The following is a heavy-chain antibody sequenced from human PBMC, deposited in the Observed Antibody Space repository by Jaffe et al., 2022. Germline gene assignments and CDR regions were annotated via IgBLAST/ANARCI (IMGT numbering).Heavy chain of an antibody. Sequence: QVQLQQWGAGLLKPSETLSLTCAVYGGSFSGYYWSWIRQPPGKGLEWIGEINHSGSTNYNPSLKSRVTISVDTSKNQFSLKLSSVTAADTAVYYCARGPYYYDSSGYYYPYYYYYMDVWGKGTTVTVSS. CDR2: INHSGST. D-gene: IGHD3-22*01. V-gene: IGHV4-34*01. CDR3: ARGPYYYDSSGYYYPYYYYYMDV. CDR1: GGSFSGYY. J-gene: IGHJ6*03.